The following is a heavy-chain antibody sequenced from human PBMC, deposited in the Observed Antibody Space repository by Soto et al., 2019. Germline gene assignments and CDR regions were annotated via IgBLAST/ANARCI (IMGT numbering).Heavy chain of an antibody. CDR3: ARDKPPATDAFDI. V-gene: IGHV4-4*07. CDR1: GGSISSYY. CDR2: IYTSGST. Sequence: WETLSLTCTVSGGSISSYYWSWIRQPAGKGLEWIGRIYTSGSTNYNPSLKSRVTMSVDTSKNQFSLKLSSVTAADTAVYYCARDKPPATDAFDIWGPGTMVTVSS. D-gene: IGHD2-2*01. J-gene: IGHJ3*02.